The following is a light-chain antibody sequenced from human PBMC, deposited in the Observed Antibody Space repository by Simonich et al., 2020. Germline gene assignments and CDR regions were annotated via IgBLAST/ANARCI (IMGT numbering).Light chain of an antibody. J-gene: IGKJ5*01. CDR3: QQYYSTPIT. Sequence: DIVMTQSPDSLAVSLGERATINYKSSQSVLYSSNKKNYLAWYQHKPGQPPKLLIYWASTRESGVPDRFSGSGSGTDFTLTISSLQAEDVAVYYCQQYYSTPITFGQGTRLEIK. V-gene: IGKV4-1*01. CDR1: QSVLYSSNKKNY. CDR2: WAS.